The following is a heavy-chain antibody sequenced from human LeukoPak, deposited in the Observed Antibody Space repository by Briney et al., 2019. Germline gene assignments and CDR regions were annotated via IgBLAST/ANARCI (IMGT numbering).Heavy chain of an antibody. V-gene: IGHV3-15*01. Sequence: RGSLRLSCVASGTTLSNAWMSWVRQAPGKGLEWVGRIKSKIDGGTTDHAAPVKGRFTISRDDSKNTLYLQMNSLKIEDTAVYYCTLSPHGWGQGTLVTVSS. CDR1: GTTLSNAW. J-gene: IGHJ4*02. CDR2: IKSKIDGGTT. D-gene: IGHD2-8*01. CDR3: TLSPHG.